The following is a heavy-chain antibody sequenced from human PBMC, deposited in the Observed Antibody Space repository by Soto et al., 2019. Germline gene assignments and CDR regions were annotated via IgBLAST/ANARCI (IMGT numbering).Heavy chain of an antibody. J-gene: IGHJ6*02. D-gene: IGHD5-18*01. CDR1: GGSFSGYY. CDR2: INHSGST. Sequence: PSETLSLTCAVYGGSFSGYYWSWIRQPPGKGLEWIGEINHSGSTNYNPSLKSRVTISVDTSKNQFSLKLSSVTAADTAVYYCARGPFAAMVSDYYYYGMDVWGQGTTVTVSS. V-gene: IGHV4-34*01. CDR3: ARGPFAAMVSDYYYYGMDV.